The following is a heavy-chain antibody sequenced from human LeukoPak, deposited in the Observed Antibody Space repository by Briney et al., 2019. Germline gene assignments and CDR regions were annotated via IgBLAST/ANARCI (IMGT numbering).Heavy chain of an antibody. Sequence: ASVKVSGKVSGYTLTELSMHWVRQAPGKGLEWMGGFDPEDGETIYAQKFQGRVTMTEDTSTDTAYMELSSLRSEDTAVYYCATDLTHSVYYFDYWGQGTLVTVSS. D-gene: IGHD5/OR15-5a*01. CDR2: FDPEDGET. CDR3: ATDLTHSVYYFDY. CDR1: GYTLTELS. V-gene: IGHV1-24*01. J-gene: IGHJ4*02.